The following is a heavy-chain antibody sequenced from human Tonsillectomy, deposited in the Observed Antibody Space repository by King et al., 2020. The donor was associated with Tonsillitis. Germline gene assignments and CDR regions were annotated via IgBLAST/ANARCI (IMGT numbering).Heavy chain of an antibody. CDR2: IRYDGENK. V-gene: IGHV3-30*02. J-gene: IGHJ6*02. CDR3: AKEWIAVFGCYYYYCMYV. CDR1: GFIFSSYD. Sequence: VQLVESGGGVVQPGGSLRLSCAASGFIFSSYDMHWVRQAPGKGLEWVAFIRYDGENKFHADSVEGRFTISRDNPKNTLYLQMDSLRDEDTALYYCAKEWIAVFGCYYYYCMYVWGQGTTVTVSS. D-gene: IGHD6-19*01.